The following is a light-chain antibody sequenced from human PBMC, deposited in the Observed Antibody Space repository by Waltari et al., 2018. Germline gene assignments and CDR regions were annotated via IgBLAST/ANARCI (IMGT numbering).Light chain of an antibody. Sequence: QSALTQPRSVSGSPGQSVTISCTGTSSDVGSYAYVSWYQQHPGKAPKVMIYDVNKRPSGVPDRFSGSKSGNTASLTISGLQAEDEAEYYCCSYGGSYYVLGTGTEVTVL. CDR3: CSYGGSYYV. CDR2: DVN. J-gene: IGLJ1*01. CDR1: SSDVGSYAY. V-gene: IGLV2-11*01.